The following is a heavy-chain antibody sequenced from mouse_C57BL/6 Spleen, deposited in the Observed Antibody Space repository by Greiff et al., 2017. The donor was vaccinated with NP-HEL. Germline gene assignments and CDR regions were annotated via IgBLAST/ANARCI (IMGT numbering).Heavy chain of an antibody. V-gene: IGHV1-50*01. CDR1: GYTFTSYW. CDR2: IDPSDSYT. D-gene: IGHD2-4*01. Sequence: VKLQQPGAELVKPGASVKLSCKASGYTFTSYWMQWVKQRPGQGLEWIGEIDPSDSYTNYNQKFKGKATLTVDTSSSTAYMQLSSLTSEDSAVYYCATYDYGFAYWGQGTLVTVSA. J-gene: IGHJ3*01. CDR3: ATYDYGFAY.